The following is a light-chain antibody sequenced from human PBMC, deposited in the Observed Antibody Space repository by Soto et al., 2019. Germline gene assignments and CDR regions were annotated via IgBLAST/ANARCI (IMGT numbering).Light chain of an antibody. CDR2: DAS. J-gene: IGKJ3*01. V-gene: IGKV3-11*01. Sequence: EIVLTQSPATLSFSPGERATLSCRASQSVGSYLAWFQQRPGQAPRLVIHDASKRATGIPARFSGSGSGTDFSLTISGLEPEDFAVYYCQQRDNCPFTCGAGTTVDIK. CDR3: QQRDNCPFT. CDR1: QSVGSY.